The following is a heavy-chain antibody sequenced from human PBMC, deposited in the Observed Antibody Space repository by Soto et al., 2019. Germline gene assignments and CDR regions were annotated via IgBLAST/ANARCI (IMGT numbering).Heavy chain of an antibody. Sequence: PSETLSLTCAVSGGSISSGGYSWSWIRQPPGKGLEWIGYIYHSGSTYYNPSLKSRVTISVDRSKNQFSLKLSSVTAADTAVYYCARGGRTTVTTFDYWGKGTLVTVSS. CDR2: IYHSGST. J-gene: IGHJ4*02. CDR1: GGSISSGGYS. D-gene: IGHD4-17*01. CDR3: ARGGRTTVTTFDY. V-gene: IGHV4-30-2*01.